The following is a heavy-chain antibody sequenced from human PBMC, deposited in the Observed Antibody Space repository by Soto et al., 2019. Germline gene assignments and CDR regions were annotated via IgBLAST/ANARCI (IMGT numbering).Heavy chain of an antibody. CDR3: AKDLRVDIVATTHKYHPKYYYMDV. CDR1: GFTFSSYA. CDR2: ISGSGGST. D-gene: IGHD5-12*01. V-gene: IGHV3-23*01. Sequence: GGSLRLSCAASGFTFSSYAMSWVRQAPGKGLEWVSAISGSGGSTYYADSVKGRFTISRDNSKNTLYLQMNSLRAEDTAVYYCAKDLRVDIVATTHKYHPKYYYMDVWGKGTTVTVSS. J-gene: IGHJ6*03.